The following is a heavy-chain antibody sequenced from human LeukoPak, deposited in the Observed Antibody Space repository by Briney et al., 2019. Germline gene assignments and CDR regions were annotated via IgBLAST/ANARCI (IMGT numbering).Heavy chain of an antibody. J-gene: IGHJ6*03. CDR1: GFTFSDYA. CDR2: ISYDGNNK. Sequence: PGGSLRLSCTASGFTFSDYAMHWVRQAPGKGLEWVAVISYDGNNKYYGSSVKGRFTISRDNSKNTLYLQMSSLRPEDTAVYYCARDPAYSYSSYYYYMDVWGKGTTVTVSS. V-gene: IGHV3-30-3*01. CDR3: ARDPAYSYSSYYYYMDV. D-gene: IGHD5-18*01.